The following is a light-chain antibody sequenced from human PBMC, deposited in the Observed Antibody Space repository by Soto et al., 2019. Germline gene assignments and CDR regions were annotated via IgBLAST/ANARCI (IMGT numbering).Light chain of an antibody. CDR3: QSYDSSLSGVV. V-gene: IGLV1-40*01. CDR2: GNS. Sequence: QSVLTQPPSGSGAQVQGVTISCTGHSSNIGPGYDVHWYQQLPGTATKLPIYGNSNRPSGVPDRLSGSKSGTSASLAITWLPAEDESDYYCQSYDSSLSGVVVCGGTQLTVL. CDR1: SSNIGPGYD. J-gene: IGLJ2*01.